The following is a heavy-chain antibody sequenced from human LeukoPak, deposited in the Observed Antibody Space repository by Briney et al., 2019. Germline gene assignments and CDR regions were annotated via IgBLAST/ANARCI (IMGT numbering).Heavy chain of an antibody. D-gene: IGHD1-26*01. CDR1: GGSFSGYY. CDR2: INHSGST. J-gene: IGHJ3*02. CDR3: ARDSHPWDDAFDI. Sequence: SETLSLTCAVYGGSFSGYYWSWIRQPPGKGLEWIGEINHSGSTNYNPSLKSRVTISVDTSKNQFSLKLSSVTAADTAVYYCARDSHPWDDAFDIWGQGTMVTVSS. V-gene: IGHV4-34*01.